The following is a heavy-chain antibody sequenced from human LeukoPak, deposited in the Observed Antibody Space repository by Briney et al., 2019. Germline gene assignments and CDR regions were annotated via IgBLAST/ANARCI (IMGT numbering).Heavy chain of an antibody. J-gene: IGHJ4*02. Sequence: SVKVSCKASGGTFSSYAISWVRQAPGQGLEWMGGIIPIFGTANYAQKFQGRVTITADKSTSTAYMELSSLRSEDTAVYYCAGGSRPGIAAIDYWGQGTLVTVSS. V-gene: IGHV1-69*06. CDR2: IIPIFGTA. CDR1: GGTFSSYA. CDR3: AGGSRPGIAAIDY. D-gene: IGHD6-13*01.